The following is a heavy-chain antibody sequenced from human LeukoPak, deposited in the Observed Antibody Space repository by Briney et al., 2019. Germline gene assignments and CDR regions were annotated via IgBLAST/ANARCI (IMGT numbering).Heavy chain of an antibody. CDR1: GGSISSYY. D-gene: IGHD4-17*01. J-gene: IGHJ4*02. CDR3: ARESLRSMDY. V-gene: IGHV4-59*01. CDR2: IYYSGST. Sequence: SETLSLTCTVSGGSISSYYWSWIRRPPGKGLEWIGYIYYSGSTNYNPSLKSRVTISVDTSKNQFSLKLSSVTAADTAVYYCARESLRSMDYWGQGTLVTVSS.